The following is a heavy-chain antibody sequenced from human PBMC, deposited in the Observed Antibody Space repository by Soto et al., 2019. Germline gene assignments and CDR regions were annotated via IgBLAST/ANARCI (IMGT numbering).Heavy chain of an antibody. CDR3: AHRRGVAGTIIPWFDP. D-gene: IGHD6-19*01. Sequence: QITLKESGPTLVKPTQTLTLTCTFSGFSLSTSGVGVGWIRQPPGKALEWLALIYWNDDKRYSTSLKSRLTITKDTSKTQVVLTMTNMDPVDTATYYCAHRRGVAGTIIPWFDPWGQGTLVTVSS. V-gene: IGHV2-5*01. CDR2: IYWNDDK. CDR1: GFSLSTSGVG. J-gene: IGHJ5*02.